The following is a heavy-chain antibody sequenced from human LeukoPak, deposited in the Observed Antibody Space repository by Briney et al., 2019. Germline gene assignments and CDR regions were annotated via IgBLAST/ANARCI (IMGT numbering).Heavy chain of an antibody. CDR2: IYSGGST. D-gene: IGHD7-27*01. Sequence: PGGSLRLSCAASGFTFSSNYMSWVRQAPGKGLERVSVIYSGGSTYYADSVKGRFTISRDNSKNTLYLQMNSLRAEDTAVYYCARATGDHNYYYYGMDVWGQGTTVTVSS. V-gene: IGHV3-53*01. CDR3: ARATGDHNYYYYGMDV. CDR1: GFTFSSNY. J-gene: IGHJ6*02.